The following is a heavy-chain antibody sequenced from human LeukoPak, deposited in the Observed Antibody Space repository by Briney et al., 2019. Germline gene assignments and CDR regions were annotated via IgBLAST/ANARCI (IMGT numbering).Heavy chain of an antibody. Sequence: SETLSLTCTVSGGSISSYYWSWIRQPPGKGLEWIGYIYYSGSTNYNPSLKSRVTMSVDTSKNQFSLKLSSVTAADTAVYYCAREGNWFDPWGQGTLVTVSS. CDR1: GGSISSYY. CDR2: IYYSGST. V-gene: IGHV4-59*01. J-gene: IGHJ5*02. CDR3: AREGNWFDP.